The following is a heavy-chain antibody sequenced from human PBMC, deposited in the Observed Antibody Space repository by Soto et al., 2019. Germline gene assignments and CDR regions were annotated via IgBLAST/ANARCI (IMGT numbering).Heavy chain of an antibody. CDR2: MNPSGDRT. CDR1: GYTFSSFY. J-gene: IGHJ3*01. D-gene: IGHD5-12*01. Sequence: QVQLMQSGTEVKEPGASVNLSCKASGYTFSSFYIHWVRQAPGQGLEWVGIMNPSGDRTNYAQIFQGRVTMTRDTATSTVYMELSSLRSEDTAVYYCARGRGYSGDDLQEDGFDVWGQGTMVTVS. V-gene: IGHV1-46*01. CDR3: ARGRGYSGDDLQEDGFDV.